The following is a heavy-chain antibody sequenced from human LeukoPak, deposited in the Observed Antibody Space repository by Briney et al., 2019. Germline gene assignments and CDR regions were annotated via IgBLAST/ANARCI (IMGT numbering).Heavy chain of an antibody. J-gene: IGHJ4*02. CDR3: ARDVRSRWLVPRGFDY. D-gene: IGHD6-19*01. V-gene: IGHV4-34*01. CDR1: GGSFSGYY. CDR2: INHSGST. Sequence: SETLSLTCDVYGGSFSGYYWSWIGQPPGKGLEWIGEINHSGSTNYNPSLKSRVTISVDTSKNQFSLKLSSVTAADTAVYYCARDVRSRWLVPRGFDYWGQGTLVTVSS.